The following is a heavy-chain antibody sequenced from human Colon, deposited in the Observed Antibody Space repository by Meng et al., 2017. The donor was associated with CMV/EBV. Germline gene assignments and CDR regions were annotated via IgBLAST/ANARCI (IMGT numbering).Heavy chain of an antibody. V-gene: IGHV4-31*03. D-gene: IGHD2-8*01. J-gene: IGHJ4*02. Sequence: LRLSCTVFGGSISSGGYYWSWIRQHPGKGLEWIGYIYYSGSTYYNPSLKSRVTISVDTSKNQFSLKLSSVTAADTAVYYCARVSQVPPGCIDYWGQGTLVTVSS. CDR2: IYYSGST. CDR3: ARVSQVPPGCIDY. CDR1: GGSISSGGYY.